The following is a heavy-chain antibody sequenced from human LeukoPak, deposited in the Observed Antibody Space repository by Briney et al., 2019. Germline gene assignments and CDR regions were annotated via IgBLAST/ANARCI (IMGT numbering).Heavy chain of an antibody. CDR3: AKDPRQRLVWFGEEAHFYYMDV. CDR2: ICAYNGNT. J-gene: IGHJ6*03. V-gene: IGHV1-18*01. CDR1: GYSFPSYG. D-gene: IGHD3-10*01. Sequence: GASVKVSCKASGYSFPSYGISWVRQAPGQGLEWMGWICAYNGNTKYQQKPQGTVTMTTDTSTSTAYMELRSLRSDDTAVYYCAKDPRQRLVWFGEEAHFYYMDVWGKGTTVTISS.